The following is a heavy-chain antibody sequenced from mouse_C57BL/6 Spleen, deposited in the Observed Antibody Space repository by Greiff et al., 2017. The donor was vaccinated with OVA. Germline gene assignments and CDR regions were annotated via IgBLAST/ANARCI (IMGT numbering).Heavy chain of an antibody. CDR3: ARDGGSSGYGY. D-gene: IGHD3-2*02. CDR2: ISYDGSN. Sequence: DVQLQESGPGLVKPSQSLSLTCSVTGYSITSGYYWNWIRQFPGNKLEWMGYISYDGSNNYNPSLKNRISITRDTSKNQFFLKLNSVTTEDTATYYCARDGGSSGYGYWGQGTTRTVSS. V-gene: IGHV3-6*01. CDR1: GYSITSGYY. J-gene: IGHJ2*01.